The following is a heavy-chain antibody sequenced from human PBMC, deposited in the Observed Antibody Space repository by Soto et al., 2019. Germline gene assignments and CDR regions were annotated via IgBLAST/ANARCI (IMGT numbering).Heavy chain of an antibody. V-gene: IGHV3-9*01. CDR3: AEDARGPYDY. J-gene: IGHJ4*02. CDR2: ISWNSGSI. Sequence: EVQLVESGGGLVQPGRSLRLSCAASGFTFDDYAMHWVRQAPGKGLEWVSGISWNSGSIGYADSVKGRFTISRDNAKNSLYLQMNSLRAEDTALYYCAEDARGPYDYWGQGTLVTVSS. D-gene: IGHD3-10*01. CDR1: GFTFDDYA.